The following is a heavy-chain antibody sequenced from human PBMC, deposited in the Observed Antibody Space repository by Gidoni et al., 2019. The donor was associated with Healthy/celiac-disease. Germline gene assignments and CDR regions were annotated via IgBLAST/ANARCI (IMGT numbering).Heavy chain of an antibody. CDR2: ISWNSGSI. CDR3: AKDMRAHSSRDFDY. Sequence: EVQLVESGGGLVQPGRSLRLSCAASGFTFDDYAMHWVRQAPGKGLECVSGISWNSGSIGYADSVKGRFTISRDNAKNSLYLQMNSLRAEDTALYYCAKDMRAHSSRDFDYWGQGTLVTVSS. V-gene: IGHV3-9*01. J-gene: IGHJ4*02. CDR1: GFTFDDYA. D-gene: IGHD6-13*01.